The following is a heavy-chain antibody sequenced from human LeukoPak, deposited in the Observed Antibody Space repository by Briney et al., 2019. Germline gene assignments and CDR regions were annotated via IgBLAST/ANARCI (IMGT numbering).Heavy chain of an antibody. V-gene: IGHV1-2*02. Sequence: ASVTVSCKASGYTFTGYYMHWVRQPPGQGLEWMGWINPNSGGTNYSHKFQGRVTMTRDTYITTAYLVLRMLRSDDAAVYYCSRERPFWSGYFKSVWFDHWGQGTLVTVSS. J-gene: IGHJ5*02. CDR2: INPNSGGT. CDR1: GYTFTGYY. CDR3: SRERPFWSGYFKSVWFDH. D-gene: IGHD3-3*01.